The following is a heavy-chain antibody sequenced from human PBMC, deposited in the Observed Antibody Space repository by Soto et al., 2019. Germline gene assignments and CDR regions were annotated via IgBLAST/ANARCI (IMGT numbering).Heavy chain of an antibody. Sequence: PSETLSLTCTVSGGSISSGGYYWSWIRQHPGKGLEWIGYIYYSGSTYYNPSLKSRVTISVDTSKNQFSLKLSSVTAADTAVYYCARATTVTAYCFDYWGQGTLVTVSS. D-gene: IGHD4-17*01. V-gene: IGHV4-31*03. CDR3: ARATTVTAYCFDY. CDR2: IYYSGST. CDR1: GGSISSGGYY. J-gene: IGHJ4*02.